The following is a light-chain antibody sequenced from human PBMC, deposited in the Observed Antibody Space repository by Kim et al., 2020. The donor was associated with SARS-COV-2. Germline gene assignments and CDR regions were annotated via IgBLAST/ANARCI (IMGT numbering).Light chain of an antibody. J-gene: IGKJ5*01. Sequence: LPPGERGTLSCRASQNIFTYLAWYQQKPGQSPRLLIYDASKRATGIPTRFSGSGSGTEFTLTINSLEAEDFAVYYCQQRAYWPITFGQGTRVEIK. V-gene: IGKV3-11*01. CDR3: QQRAYWPIT. CDR1: QNIFTY. CDR2: DAS.